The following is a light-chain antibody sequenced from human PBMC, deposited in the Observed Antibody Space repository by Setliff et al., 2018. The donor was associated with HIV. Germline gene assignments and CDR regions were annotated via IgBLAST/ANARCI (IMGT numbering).Light chain of an antibody. CDR3: SSYTSSSLYV. V-gene: IGLV2-14*01. CDR1: SSDVGGYNY. Sequence: QSVLTQPASVSGSPGQSITISCTGTSSDVGGYNYVSWYQHHPGKAPKLMICEVSNRPSGVSNRFSGSKSSNTASLTISGLQADDEADYYCSSYTSSSLYVFGTGTKVTVL. CDR2: EVS. J-gene: IGLJ1*01.